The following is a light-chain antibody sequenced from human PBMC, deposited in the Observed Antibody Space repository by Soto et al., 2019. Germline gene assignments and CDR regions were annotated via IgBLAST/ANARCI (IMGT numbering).Light chain of an antibody. CDR3: SSKRDSSNLFV. CDR1: SSDVGAYNY. J-gene: IGLJ1*01. CDR2: EVT. V-gene: IGLV2-14*01. Sequence: QWARSHPGSVSWPPGHSITISCTGTSSDVGAYNYVSWYQHHPGKVPKLLIYEVTNRPSGVSDRFSGSKSGNTASLTISGLQAEDEADYYCSSKRDSSNLFVFGTGTKVTVL.